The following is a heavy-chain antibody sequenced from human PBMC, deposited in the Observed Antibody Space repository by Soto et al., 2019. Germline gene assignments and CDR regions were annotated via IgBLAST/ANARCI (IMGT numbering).Heavy chain of an antibody. D-gene: IGHD4-17*01. CDR3: AKDPYGGNSPPYYYGMDV. CDR2: IGSSDNII. V-gene: IGHV3-11*01. Sequence: GGSLRLSCAASGFTFSDYYMSWIRQAPGKGLEWVSYIGSSDNIIYYADSVKGRFTISRDNAKNSLYLQMNSLRAEDTAVYYCAKDPYGGNSPPYYYGMDVWGQGTTVTVSS. J-gene: IGHJ6*02. CDR1: GFTFSDYY.